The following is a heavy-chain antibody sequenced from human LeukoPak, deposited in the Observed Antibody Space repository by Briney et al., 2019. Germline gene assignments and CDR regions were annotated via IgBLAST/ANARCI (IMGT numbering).Heavy chain of an antibody. CDR2: ISSSSSTI. V-gene: IGHV3-48*01. CDR1: EFTFSSYS. D-gene: IGHD3-3*01. Sequence: GGSLRLSCAASEFTFSSYSMNWVRQAPGKGLEWVSYISSSSSTIYYADSVKGRFTISRDNAKNSLYLQMNSLRAEDTAVYYCASNFDFWSGPDDYWGQGTLVTVSS. CDR3: ASNFDFWSGPDDY. J-gene: IGHJ4*02.